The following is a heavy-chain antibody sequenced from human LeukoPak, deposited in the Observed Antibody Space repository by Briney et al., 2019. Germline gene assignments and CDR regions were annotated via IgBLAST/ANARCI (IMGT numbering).Heavy chain of an antibody. CDR3: AKDDSVVNDHMDV. CDR2: IRYDGSNK. Sequence: PAGGSLRLSCAASGFTFSSYGMHWVRQAPGKGLEWVAFIRYDGSNKYYADSVKGRFTISRDNSKNTLYLQMNSLRAEDTAVYYCAKDDSVVNDHMDVWGKGTTVTVSS. D-gene: IGHD1-1*01. J-gene: IGHJ6*03. V-gene: IGHV3-30*02. CDR1: GFTFSSYG.